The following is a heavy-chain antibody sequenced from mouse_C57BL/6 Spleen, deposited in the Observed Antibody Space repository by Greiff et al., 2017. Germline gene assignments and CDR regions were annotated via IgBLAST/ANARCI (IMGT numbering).Heavy chain of an antibody. Sequence: EVKLQESGPGLVKPSQSLSLTCSVTGYSITSGYYWNWIRQFPGNKLEWMGYISYDGSNNYNPSLKNRISITRDTSKNQFFLKLNSVTTEDTATYYCARDPTDYAPFDYWGQGTTLTVSS. CDR3: ARDPTDYAPFDY. CDR2: ISYDGSN. J-gene: IGHJ2*01. V-gene: IGHV3-6*01. D-gene: IGHD1-1*01. CDR1: GYSITSGYY.